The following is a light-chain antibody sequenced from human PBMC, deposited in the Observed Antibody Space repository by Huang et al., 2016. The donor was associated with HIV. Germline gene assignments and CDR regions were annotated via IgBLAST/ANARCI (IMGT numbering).Light chain of an antibody. J-gene: IGKJ3*01. Sequence: IVLTQSPLSLPVTPGEPASHSCRSSKSLLQHYGYNYLQWYGQKPGQSPQLLISLGSDRASGVPDRFTGSGSGTHFTLQISSVEAEDVGVYYCMQSAETPFTFGPGTKVDI. V-gene: IGKV2-28*01. CDR3: MQSAETPFT. CDR2: LGS. CDR1: KSLLQHYGYNY.